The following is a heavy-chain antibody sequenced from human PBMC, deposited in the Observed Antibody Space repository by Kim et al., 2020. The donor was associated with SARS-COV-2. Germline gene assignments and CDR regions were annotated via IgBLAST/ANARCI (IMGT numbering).Heavy chain of an antibody. CDR1: GFTFSAYA. V-gene: IGHV3-23*01. D-gene: IGHD3-22*01. CDR3: AKYFGSSGSVFLH. CDR2: ISGGAGDT. Sequence: GGSLRLPCEASGFTFSAYAMGWVRQAPGKGLEWVSGISGGAGDTSDAHSAKGRFTISRANTKTTLHLQMNSQRVEDTAVYYCAKYFGSSGSVFLHWGQGTLVTVSS. J-gene: IGHJ1*01.